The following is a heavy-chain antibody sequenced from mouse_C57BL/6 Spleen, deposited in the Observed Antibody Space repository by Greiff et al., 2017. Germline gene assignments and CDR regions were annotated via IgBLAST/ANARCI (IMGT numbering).Heavy chain of an antibody. CDR1: GFTFSSYG. CDR3: ARHDYDRYFDY. D-gene: IGHD2-4*01. J-gene: IGHJ2*01. V-gene: IGHV5-6*01. Sequence: EVHLVESGGDLVKPGGSLKLSCAASGFTFSSYGMSWVRQTPDKRLEWVATISSGGSYTYYPDSVKGRFTISRDNAKNTLYLQMSSLKSEDTAMYYCARHDYDRYFDYWGQGTTLTVSS. CDR2: ISSGGSYT.